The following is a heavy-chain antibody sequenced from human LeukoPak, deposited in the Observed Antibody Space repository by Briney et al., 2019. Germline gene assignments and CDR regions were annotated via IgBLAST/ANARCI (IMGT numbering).Heavy chain of an antibody. CDR1: GYTFTSYG. V-gene: IGHV1-8*02. CDR3: AREVGDSSGYNSFDY. Sequence: ASVKVSCKASGYTFTSYGISWVRQAPGQGLEWMGWMNPNSGNTGYAQKFRGRVTMTRNTSISTAYMELSSLRSEDTAVYYCAREVGDSSGYNSFDYWGQGTLVTVSS. CDR2: MNPNSGNT. D-gene: IGHD3-22*01. J-gene: IGHJ4*02.